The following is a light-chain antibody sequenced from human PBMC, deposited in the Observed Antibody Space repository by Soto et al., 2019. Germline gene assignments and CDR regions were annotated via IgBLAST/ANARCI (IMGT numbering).Light chain of an antibody. Sequence: DIQMTQSPPSLSGFVGDRVSITCRSSQDIKSNLNWYQQKPGEAPKLLISDVSNLETGVPSRFSGSGSGTEFTLTISSLQPEDFATYYCLQHNSYPRTFGPGTKVDIK. CDR2: DVS. V-gene: IGKV1-17*01. CDR1: QDIKSN. J-gene: IGKJ3*01. CDR3: LQHNSYPRT.